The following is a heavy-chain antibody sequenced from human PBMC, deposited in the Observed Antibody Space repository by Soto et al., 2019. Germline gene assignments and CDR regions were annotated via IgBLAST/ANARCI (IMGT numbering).Heavy chain of an antibody. Sequence: QVQLVQSGAEMKKPGASVKVSCKASGYTFTGYYMHWVRQAPGQGLEWMGWINPNSGGTNYAQKFQGWVTMTRDTAISTAYMELSRLRSDDTAVYYCARDSGVPGSMLMDWGQGTLVTVSS. CDR1: GYTFTGYY. V-gene: IGHV1-2*04. CDR3: ARDSGVPGSMLMD. CDR2: INPNSGGT. J-gene: IGHJ4*02. D-gene: IGHD2-8*01.